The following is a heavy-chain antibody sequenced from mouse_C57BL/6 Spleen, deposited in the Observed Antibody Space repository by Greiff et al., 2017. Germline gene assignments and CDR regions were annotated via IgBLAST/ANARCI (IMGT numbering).Heavy chain of an antibody. Sequence: VQLQQPGAELVRPGTSVKLSCKASGYTFTSYWMHWVKQRPGQGLEWIGVIDPSDSYTNYNQKFKGKATLTVDTSSSTAYMQLSSLTSEDSAVYYCARYYSNYPYAMDYWGQGTSVTVSS. V-gene: IGHV1-59*01. D-gene: IGHD2-5*01. J-gene: IGHJ4*01. CDR2: IDPSDSYT. CDR1: GYTFTSYW. CDR3: ARYYSNYPYAMDY.